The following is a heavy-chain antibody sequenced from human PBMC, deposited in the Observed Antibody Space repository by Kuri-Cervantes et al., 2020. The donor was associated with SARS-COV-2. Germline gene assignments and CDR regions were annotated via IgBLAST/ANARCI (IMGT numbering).Heavy chain of an antibody. CDR2: IYYSGST. J-gene: IGHJ6*02. CDR3: SRPYYGMDV. V-gene: IGHV4-59*12. CDR1: GGSISSYY. Sequence: SETLSLTCTVSGGSISSYYWSWIRQPPGKGLEWMGYIYYSGSTNYNPSLKSRVTISVDTSKNQFSLKLSSVTAADTAVYYCSRPYYGMDVWGQGTTVTVSS.